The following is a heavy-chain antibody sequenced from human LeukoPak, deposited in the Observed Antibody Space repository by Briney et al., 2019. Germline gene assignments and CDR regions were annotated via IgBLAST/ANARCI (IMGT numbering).Heavy chain of an antibody. CDR1: GYTFTSNY. J-gene: IGHJ4*02. Sequence: ASVKVSCKASGYTFTSNYIHWVRQAPGQGLEWMGMIYPRDGSTSYAQKFQGRVTVTRDTSTSTVHTELSGLRSEDTAVYYCARDQEGFDYWGQGTLVTVSS. V-gene: IGHV1-46*01. CDR2: IYPRDGST. CDR3: ARDQEGFDY.